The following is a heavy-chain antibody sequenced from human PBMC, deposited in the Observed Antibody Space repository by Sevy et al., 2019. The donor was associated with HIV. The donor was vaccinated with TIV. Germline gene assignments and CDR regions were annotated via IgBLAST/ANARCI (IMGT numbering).Heavy chain of an antibody. J-gene: IGHJ1*01. V-gene: IGHV4-31*03. D-gene: IGHD3-22*01. CDR3: ARGGGTYYYDSSYFQH. CDR2: IYYSGST. Sequence: SETLSLTCTVSGGSISSGGYYWSWIRQHPGKGLEWIGYIYYSGSTYYNPSLKSRVTISVDTSKNQFSLKLSSVTAADTGVYYWARGGGTYYYDSSYFQHWGQGTLVTVSS. CDR1: GGSISSGGYY.